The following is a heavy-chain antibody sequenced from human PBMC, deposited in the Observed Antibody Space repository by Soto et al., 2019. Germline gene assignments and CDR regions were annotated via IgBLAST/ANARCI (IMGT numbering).Heavy chain of an antibody. CDR3: ARDMMSVGPRANDAFDV. D-gene: IGHD3-16*01. CDR1: GFTFVVNL. CDR2: IHPDNGNT. V-gene: IGHV1-3*01. Sequence: QVQLGQSGAEVRKPGASVNISCWDSGFTFVVNLINWGSQAPGQSLEWMGWIHPDNGNTNYSQTFHGRVTISRHSSASIADVEVTDLTSYHTAVSYCARDMMSVGPRANDAFDVWGQGTRVPCSS. J-gene: IGHJ3*01.